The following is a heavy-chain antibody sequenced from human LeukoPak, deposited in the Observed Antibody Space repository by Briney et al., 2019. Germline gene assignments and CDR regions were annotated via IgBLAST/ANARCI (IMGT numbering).Heavy chain of an antibody. D-gene: IGHD3-3*01. V-gene: IGHV1-8*01. Sequence: ASVKVSCKASVYTFTSYDINWVRQATGQGLEWMGWTNPNSGNTGYAQKFQGRVTMTRNTSISTAYMELSSLRSEDTAVYYCARGPNYDFWSGYAIDYWGQGTLVTVSS. CDR1: VYTFTSYD. CDR2: TNPNSGNT. J-gene: IGHJ4*02. CDR3: ARGPNYDFWSGYAIDY.